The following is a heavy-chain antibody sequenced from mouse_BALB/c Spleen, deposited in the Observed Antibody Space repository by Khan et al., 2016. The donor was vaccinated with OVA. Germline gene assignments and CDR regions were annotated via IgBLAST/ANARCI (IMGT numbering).Heavy chain of an antibody. J-gene: IGHJ4*01. D-gene: IGHD3-3*01. CDR2: INSNTGEA. Sequence: QIQLVQSGPELKKPGEAVKISCKASGYTFTNYGMNWVKQAPGKGLKWMGWINSNTGEATYADDFKGRFAFSLETSASTAYLQIKNLKKEDTATYFCVRGGRRAMDYWGQGTSVTVSS. CDR3: VRGGRRAMDY. CDR1: GYTFTNYG. V-gene: IGHV9-3-1*01.